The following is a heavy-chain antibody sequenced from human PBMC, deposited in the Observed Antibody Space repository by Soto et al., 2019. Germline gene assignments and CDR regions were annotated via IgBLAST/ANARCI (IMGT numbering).Heavy chain of an antibody. Sequence: GGSLRLSCAASGFTFSSYAMHWVRQAPGKGLEWVAVISYDGSNKYYADSVKGRFTISRDNSKNTLYLQMNSLRAEDTAVYYCARDYDKGPFDYCGQGTLVTVSS. CDR2: ISYDGSNK. D-gene: IGHD3-9*01. CDR3: ARDYDKGPFDY. V-gene: IGHV3-30-3*01. CDR1: GFTFSSYA. J-gene: IGHJ4*02.